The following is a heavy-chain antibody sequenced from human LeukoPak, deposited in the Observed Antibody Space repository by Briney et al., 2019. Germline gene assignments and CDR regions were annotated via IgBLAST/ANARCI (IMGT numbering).Heavy chain of an antibody. Sequence: GASVKVSCKASGGTFSSYAISWVRQAPGQGLEWMGGIIPIFGTANYAQKFQGRVTITTDESTSTAYMELSSLRSEDTAVYYCARGSAMGPHWYFDLWGRGTLVTVSS. CDR1: GGTFSSYA. V-gene: IGHV1-69*05. CDR3: ARGSAMGPHWYFDL. J-gene: IGHJ2*01. D-gene: IGHD5-18*01. CDR2: IIPIFGTA.